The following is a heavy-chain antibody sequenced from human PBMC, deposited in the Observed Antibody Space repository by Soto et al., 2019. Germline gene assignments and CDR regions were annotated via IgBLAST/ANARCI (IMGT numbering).Heavy chain of an antibody. Sequence: QLQLRESGPGLVKPSETLSLTCSVSGGSISSSSFNWDWIRQPPGKGLEWIGTIYYDGSTDYNPTLKSRAIISVDTYKNEFSLKLTSVTAADTAVYYCARFFWNAFDIWGHGTVVTVS. CDR1: GGSISSSSFN. CDR3: ARFFWNAFDI. J-gene: IGHJ3*02. V-gene: IGHV4-39*01. CDR2: IYYDGST. D-gene: IGHD3-3*01.